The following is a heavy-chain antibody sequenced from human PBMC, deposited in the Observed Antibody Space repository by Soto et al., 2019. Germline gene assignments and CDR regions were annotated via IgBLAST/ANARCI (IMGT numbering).Heavy chain of an antibody. CDR3: AKNPIYKWFGELDFYFDY. V-gene: IGHV3-23*01. CDR2: ISGSGGST. Sequence: GGSLRLSCAASGFTFSSYAMSWVRQAPGKGLEWVSAISGSGGSTYYADSVKGRFTISRDNSKNTLYLQMNSLRAEDTAVYYCAKNPIYKWFGELDFYFDYWGQGTLVTVSS. D-gene: IGHD3-10*01. CDR1: GFTFSSYA. J-gene: IGHJ4*02.